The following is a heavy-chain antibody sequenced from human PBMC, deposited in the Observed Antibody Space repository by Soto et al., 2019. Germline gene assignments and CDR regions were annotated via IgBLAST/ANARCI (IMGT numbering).Heavy chain of an antibody. CDR1: GFSLSTSGVG. V-gene: IGHV2-26*01. CDR2: IFSNDEK. J-gene: IGHJ4*02. Sequence: SGPTLVNPTQTLTLTFTFSGFSLSTSGVGVGWIRQPPGKALEWLAHIFSNDEKSYSTSLKSRLTISKDTSKSQVVLTMTTMDPVDTATYYCARTPPPYYYGSGIMSYYFDYWGQGTLVSVSS. CDR3: ARTPPPYYYGSGIMSYYFDY. D-gene: IGHD3-10*01.